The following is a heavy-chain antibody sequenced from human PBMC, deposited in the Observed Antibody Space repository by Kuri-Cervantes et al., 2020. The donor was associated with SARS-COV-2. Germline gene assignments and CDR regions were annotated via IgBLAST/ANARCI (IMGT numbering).Heavy chain of an antibody. Sequence: GGSLRLSCAASGFTFSSYGMHWVRQAPGKGLEWAAVIWYDGSNKYYADSVKGRFTISRDNSKNTLYLQMNSLRAEDTAVYYCARALVVTDAFDIWGQGTMVTVSS. D-gene: IGHD3-22*01. CDR3: ARALVVTDAFDI. J-gene: IGHJ3*02. V-gene: IGHV3-33*01. CDR2: IWYDGSNK. CDR1: GFTFSSYG.